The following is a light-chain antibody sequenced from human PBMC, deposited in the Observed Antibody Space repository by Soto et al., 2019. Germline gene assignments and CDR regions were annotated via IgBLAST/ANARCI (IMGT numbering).Light chain of an antibody. CDR2: DAS. Sequence: EIVLTQSPATLSLSPGERATLSCRASQSVSSYLAWYQQKPGQAPRLLLYDASNRATGIPARFSGSGSGTDFTLTISSLEPEDFAVYYCRQRSNSPLTFGGGTTVEIK. V-gene: IGKV3-11*01. CDR1: QSVSSY. J-gene: IGKJ4*01. CDR3: RQRSNSPLT.